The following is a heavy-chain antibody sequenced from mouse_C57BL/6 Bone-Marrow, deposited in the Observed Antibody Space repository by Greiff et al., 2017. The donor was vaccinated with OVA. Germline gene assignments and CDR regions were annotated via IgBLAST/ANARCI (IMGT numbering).Heavy chain of an antibody. D-gene: IGHD1-1*01. CDR3: ARGITTVVRVHYYAMDY. Sequence: QVQLQQPGAELVMPGASVKLSCKASGYTFTSYWMHWVKQRPGQGLEWIGEIDPSDSYTNYNQKFKGKSTLTVDKSSSTAYMQLSSLTSEDSAVYYCARGITTVVRVHYYAMDYWGQGTSVTVSS. CDR2: IDPSDSYT. CDR1: GYTFTSYW. J-gene: IGHJ4*01. V-gene: IGHV1-69*01.